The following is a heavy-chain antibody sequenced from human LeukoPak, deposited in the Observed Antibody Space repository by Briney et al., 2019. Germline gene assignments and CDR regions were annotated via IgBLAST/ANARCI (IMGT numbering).Heavy chain of an antibody. CDR3: ARVNSARGALDY. CDR2: IYSGGST. Sequence: GGSLRLSCAASGFTVSSNYMSWVRQAPGKGLEWVSVIYSGGSTYYADSVKGRFTISRDNSKNTLYLQMTSLRAEDTAVYYCARVNSARGALDYWGQGTLVTVSS. V-gene: IGHV3-53*01. J-gene: IGHJ4*02. CDR1: GFTVSSNY. D-gene: IGHD3-10*01.